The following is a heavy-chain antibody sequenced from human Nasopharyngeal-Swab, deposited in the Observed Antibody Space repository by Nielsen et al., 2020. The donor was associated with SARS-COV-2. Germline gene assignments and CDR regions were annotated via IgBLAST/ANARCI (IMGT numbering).Heavy chain of an antibody. V-gene: IGHV3-53*01. CDR1: GLTVSSNY. CDR2: IYSGGST. CDR3: ARTMGGYYDSSGYTLEWFDY. D-gene: IGHD3-22*01. J-gene: IGHJ4*02. Sequence: GESLKISCAASGLTVSSNYMSWVSQAQGKGLEWVSVIYSGGSTYYADSVKGRFTISRDNSKNTLYLQMNSLRAEDTAVYYCARTMGGYYDSSGYTLEWFDYWGQGTLVTVSS.